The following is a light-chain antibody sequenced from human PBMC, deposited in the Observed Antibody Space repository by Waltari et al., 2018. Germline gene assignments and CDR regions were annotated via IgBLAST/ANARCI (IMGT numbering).Light chain of an antibody. CDR2: RNN. J-gene: IGLJ3*02. V-gene: IGLV1-47*01. Sequence: QSVLTQPPSASGTPGQRVTIPCSGSISITGINYLYWYQNLPGTTPKPLIYRNNQRPSGVPDRFSGSKSGTSASLAISGLRSEDEADYYCAAWDDTLSAVLFGGGTNLTVL. CDR1: ISITGINY. CDR3: AAWDDTLSAVL.